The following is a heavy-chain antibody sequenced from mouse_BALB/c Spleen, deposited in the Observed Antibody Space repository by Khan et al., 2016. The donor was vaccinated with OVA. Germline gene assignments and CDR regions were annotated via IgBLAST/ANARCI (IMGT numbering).Heavy chain of an antibody. D-gene: IGHD2-4*01. V-gene: IGHV1S29*02. CDR3: ARSRGPSYDYCCDY. Sequence: VQLQQSGPELVKPGASVKISCKASGYTFTDYNMHWVKQSHGKNLEWIGYIYPYNGGTGYNQKLKNKATLTVDNSSSTAYIELRSLTSEDSAVFYCARSRGPSYDYCCDYWGQGTTLTVSS. J-gene: IGHJ2*01. CDR1: GYTFTDYN. CDR2: IYPYNGGT.